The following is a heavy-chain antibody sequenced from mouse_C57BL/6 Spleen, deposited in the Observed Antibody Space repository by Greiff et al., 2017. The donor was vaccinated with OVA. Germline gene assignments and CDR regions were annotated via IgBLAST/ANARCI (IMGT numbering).Heavy chain of an antibody. CDR1: GFSFNTYA. CDR3: VRHGYYYGSSRYAMDY. D-gene: IGHD1-1*01. Sequence: GGGLVQPKGSLKLSCAASGFSFNTYAMNWVRQAPGKGLEWVARIRSKSNNYATYYADSVKDRFTISRDDSESMLYLQMNNLKTEDTAMYYCVRHGYYYGSSRYAMDYWGQGTSVTVSS. V-gene: IGHV10-1*01. CDR2: IRSKSNNYAT. J-gene: IGHJ4*01.